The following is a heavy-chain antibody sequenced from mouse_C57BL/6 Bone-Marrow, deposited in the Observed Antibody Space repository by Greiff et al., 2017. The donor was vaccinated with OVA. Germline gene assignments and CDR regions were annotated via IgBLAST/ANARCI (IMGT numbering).Heavy chain of an antibody. CDR3: VRPPYYYGSSYYAMDY. J-gene: IGHJ4*01. V-gene: IGHV10-1*01. CDR1: GFSFNTYA. Sequence: VQLKESGGGLVQPKGSLKLSCAASGFSFNTYAMNWVRQAPGKGLEWVARIRSKSNNYATYYADSVKDRFTISRDDSESMLYLQMNNLKTEDTAMYYCVRPPYYYGSSYYAMDYWGQGTSVTVSS. D-gene: IGHD1-1*01. CDR2: IRSKSNNYAT.